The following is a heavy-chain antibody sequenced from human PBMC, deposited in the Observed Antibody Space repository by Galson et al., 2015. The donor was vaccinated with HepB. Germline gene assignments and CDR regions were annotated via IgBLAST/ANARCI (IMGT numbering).Heavy chain of an antibody. V-gene: IGHV3-72*01. CDR2: SRNKANSYTT. CDR1: GFILGDYY. Sequence: SLRLSCAASGFILGDYYMDWVRQAPGKGLEWVGRSRNKANSYTTQYAASVEGRFTVSRDESKNSLYLQMNSLKSEDTAVYYCARGFHSFDSWGQGILVTVSS. D-gene: IGHD2-21*01. CDR3: ARGFHSFDS. J-gene: IGHJ4*02.